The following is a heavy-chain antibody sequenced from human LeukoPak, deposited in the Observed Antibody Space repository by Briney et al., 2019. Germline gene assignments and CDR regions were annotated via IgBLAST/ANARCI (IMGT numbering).Heavy chain of an antibody. J-gene: IGHJ4*02. Sequence: GGSLRLSCGDSGFTFSSYSMNWGRQAPGKGLEWVSSISSSSSYIYYADSVKGRFTISRDNAKNSLYLQMNSLRAEDTAVYYCARDVLSAYSSGWHTPFDYWGQGTLVTVSS. CDR1: GFTFSSYS. CDR2: ISSSSSYI. CDR3: ARDVLSAYSSGWHTPFDY. V-gene: IGHV3-21*01. D-gene: IGHD6-19*01.